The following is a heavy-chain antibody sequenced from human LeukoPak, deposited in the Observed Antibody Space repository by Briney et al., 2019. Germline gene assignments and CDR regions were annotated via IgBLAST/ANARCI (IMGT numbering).Heavy chain of an antibody. V-gene: IGHV1-46*01. CDR3: ARALSGYYDSSGSPTGY. Sequence: ASVKVSCKASGYTFTSYYMHWVRQAPGQGLEWMGIINPSGGSTSYAQKFQGRVTMTRDTSTSTVYMELSSLRSEDTAVYYCARALSGYYDSSGSPTGYWGQGTLVTVSS. J-gene: IGHJ4*02. CDR2: INPSGGST. CDR1: GYTFTSYY. D-gene: IGHD3-22*01.